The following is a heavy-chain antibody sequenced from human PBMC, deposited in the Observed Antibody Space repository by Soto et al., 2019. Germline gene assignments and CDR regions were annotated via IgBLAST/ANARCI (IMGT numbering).Heavy chain of an antibody. Sequence: QVQLVQSGAEVKMPGASVKVSCKASGYTFTSHDSNWVRQATGQGLEWMGWMNPNSGNTGYGQKFQGRITMTRNTSTTTAYMELSSLKSDDTAVYYCARGQYAIRGAFIIGELDHWGQGSLVIVSS. CDR3: ARGQYAIRGAFIIGELDH. J-gene: IGHJ4*02. CDR1: GYTFTSHD. CDR2: MNPNSGNT. D-gene: IGHD3-10*01. V-gene: IGHV1-8*01.